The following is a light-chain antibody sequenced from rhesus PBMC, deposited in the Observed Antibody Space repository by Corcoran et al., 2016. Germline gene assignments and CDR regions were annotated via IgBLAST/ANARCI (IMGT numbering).Light chain of an antibody. CDR2: DAS. CDR1: QRVGSK. V-gene: IGKV3-24*04. J-gene: IGKJ1*01. Sequence: ETVVTQSPATLSLSPGERVTLSCRASQRVGSKLAWYQQKPGQAPKVLIYDASSRATGIPDRFSGSGSGTEFTLTISRLEPEDVGLYYCQQYNNWWTFGLGTKVEIK. CDR3: QQYNNWWT.